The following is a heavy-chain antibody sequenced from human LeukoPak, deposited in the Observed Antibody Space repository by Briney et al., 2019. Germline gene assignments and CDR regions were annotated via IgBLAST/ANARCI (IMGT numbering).Heavy chain of an antibody. V-gene: IGHV3-74*01. D-gene: IGHD2-15*01. Sequence: GGSLRLSCAASGFTFSSYWMHWVRQAPGKGLVWVSRINSDGSSTTYADSVKGRFTISRDNAKNTLYLQMNSLRAEGTAVYYCATSTYCSGGGCYSRTFQYWGQGTLVTVSS. CDR3: ATSTYCSGGGCYSRTFQY. J-gene: IGHJ4*02. CDR1: GFTFSSYW. CDR2: INSDGSST.